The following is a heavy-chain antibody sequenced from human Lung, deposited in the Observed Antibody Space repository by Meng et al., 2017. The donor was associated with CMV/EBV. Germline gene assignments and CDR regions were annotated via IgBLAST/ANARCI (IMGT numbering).Heavy chain of an antibody. V-gene: IGHV3-21*04. J-gene: IGHJ4*02. D-gene: IGHD3-10*01. Sequence: EVKLVESGGXLVKPGXSLRLSCAASGFTFSSYSMNWVRQAPGKGLEWVSSISSSSYIYYADSVKGRFTISRDNAKNSLYLQMNSLRAEDTAVYYCARDREVRNFDYWGQGTLGTVSS. CDR1: GFTFSSYS. CDR3: ARDREVRNFDY. CDR2: ISSSSYI.